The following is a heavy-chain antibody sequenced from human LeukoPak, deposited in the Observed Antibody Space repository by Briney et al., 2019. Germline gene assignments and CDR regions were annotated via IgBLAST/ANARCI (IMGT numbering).Heavy chain of an antibody. Sequence: GGSLRLSCAASVFTFSIYIMNCVREAPGRGLEWVSSISSSSSYIYYADSVKGRFTISRDNAKNTLYLQMNSVRAEDTTVYYCARENAKRCLQSSIDYWGQGTMVTVSS. J-gene: IGHJ4*02. CDR1: VFTFSIYI. V-gene: IGHV3-21*01. CDR3: ARENAKRCLQSSIDY. CDR2: ISSSSSYI. D-gene: IGHD5-24*01.